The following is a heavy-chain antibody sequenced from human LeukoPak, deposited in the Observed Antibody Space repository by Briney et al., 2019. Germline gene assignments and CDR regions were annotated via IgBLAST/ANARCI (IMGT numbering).Heavy chain of an antibody. CDR2: IYYSGST. Sequence: PSETLSLTCTVSGGSISSSSYYWGWIRQPPGKGLEWIGSIYYSGSTYYNPSLKSRVTISVDTSKNQFSLKLSSVTAADTAVYYCARGRQQLVPGYYYYGMDVWGQGTTVTVSS. CDR3: ARGRQQLVPGYYYYGMDV. D-gene: IGHD6-13*01. V-gene: IGHV4-39*01. J-gene: IGHJ6*02. CDR1: GGSISSSSYY.